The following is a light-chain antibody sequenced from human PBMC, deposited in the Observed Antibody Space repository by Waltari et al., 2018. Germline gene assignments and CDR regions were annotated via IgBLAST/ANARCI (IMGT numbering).Light chain of an antibody. CDR1: QRVNSA. Sequence: ASQRVNSALAWSKQNPGQPPRPLIFGASNRATGIPDRFSGSGSETDVNLTISRLERADFAVYYCQHYVRFPATSGRGTKVEIK. J-gene: IGKJ1*01. V-gene: IGKV3-20*01. CDR3: QHYVRFPAT. CDR2: GAS.